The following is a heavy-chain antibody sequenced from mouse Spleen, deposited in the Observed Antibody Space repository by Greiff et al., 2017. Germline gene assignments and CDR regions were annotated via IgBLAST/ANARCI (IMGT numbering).Heavy chain of an antibody. CDR2: IDPETGGT. CDR3: TREDELGQGILYYFDY. V-gene: IGHV1-15*01. J-gene: IGHJ2*01. Sequence: QVQLQQSGAELVRPGASVTLSCKASGYTFTDYEMHWVKQTPVHGLEWIGAIDPETGGTAYNQKFKGKAILTADKSSSTAYMELRSLTSEDSAVYYCTREDELGQGILYYFDYWGQGTTLTVSS. D-gene: IGHD4-1*01. CDR1: GYTFTDYE.